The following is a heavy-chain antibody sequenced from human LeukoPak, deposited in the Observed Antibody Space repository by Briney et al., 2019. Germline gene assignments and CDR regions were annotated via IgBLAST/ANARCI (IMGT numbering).Heavy chain of an antibody. D-gene: IGHD4-17*01. J-gene: IGHJ4*02. Sequence: SETLSLTCTVSGYFISSGYYWGWIRQPPGKGLQWIGSIHHSGSTYYNPSLKSRVTISVDTSKNQFSLKLSSVTAADTAVYYCARGSTVTKFDYWGQGTLVTVSS. CDR3: ARGSTVTKFDY. CDR2: IHHSGST. CDR1: GYFISSGYY. V-gene: IGHV4-38-2*02.